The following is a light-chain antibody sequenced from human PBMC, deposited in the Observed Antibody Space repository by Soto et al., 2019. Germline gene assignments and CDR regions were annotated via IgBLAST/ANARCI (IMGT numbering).Light chain of an antibody. CDR2: DVS. CDR1: SSDVGGYNY. V-gene: IGLV2-14*03. J-gene: IGLJ3*02. CDR3: SSYTSSSTWV. Sequence: QSALTQPASISGSPGQSITISCTGTSSDVGGYNYVSWYQQYPGKAPKLMIFDVSNRPSGVSDRFSGSKSGHTASLPISGLQAEDEADYYCSSYTSSSTWVFGGGTKLTVL.